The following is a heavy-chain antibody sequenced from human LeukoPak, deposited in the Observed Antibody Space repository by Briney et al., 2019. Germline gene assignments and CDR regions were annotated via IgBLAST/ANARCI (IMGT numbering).Heavy chain of an antibody. CDR3: ASTPRVPAAFFDY. CDR2: INHSGST. CDR1: GGSFSGYY. V-gene: IGHV4-34*01. D-gene: IGHD2-2*01. J-gene: IGHJ4*02. Sequence: SETLSLTCAVYGGSFSGYYWSRIRQPPWKGLEWIGEINHSGSTNYNPSLKSRVTISVDTSKNQFSLKLSSVTAADTAVYYCASTPRVPAAFFDYWGQGTLVTVSS.